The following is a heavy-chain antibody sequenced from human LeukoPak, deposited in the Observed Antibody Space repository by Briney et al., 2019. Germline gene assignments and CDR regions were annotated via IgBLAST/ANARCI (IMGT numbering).Heavy chain of an antibody. CDR3: AQDRAYIQFYF. D-gene: IGHD5-18*01. J-gene: IGHJ4*02. CDR2: INSDARST. V-gene: IGHV3-74*01. Sequence: GGSLRLSCAASGFTFSNYWMHWVRQAPGKGLVWVSRINSDARSTSYADSVKGRFTISRDNAKNTLYLQMNSLRAEDTALYYCAQDRAYIQFYFWGQGTLVTVSS. CDR1: GFTFSNYW.